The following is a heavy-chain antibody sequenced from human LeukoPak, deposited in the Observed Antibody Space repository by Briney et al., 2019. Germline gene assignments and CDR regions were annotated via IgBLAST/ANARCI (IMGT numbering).Heavy chain of an antibody. J-gene: IGHJ4*02. D-gene: IGHD5-18*01. Sequence: GGSLRLSCAASGLTFTNAWMSGVRQAPGKGLEWVGRIKSKTSGATTDYAATVNGRFTISRDDSKNTMFLQMESLKTEDTAVYYCITEGYTYGYHSCHNRGQGTQVTVSS. CDR3: ITEGYTYGYHSCHN. CDR2: IKSKTSGATT. V-gene: IGHV3-15*01. CDR1: GLTFTNAW.